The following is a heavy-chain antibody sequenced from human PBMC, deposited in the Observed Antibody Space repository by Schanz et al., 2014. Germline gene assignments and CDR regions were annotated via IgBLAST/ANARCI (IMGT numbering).Heavy chain of an antibody. CDR1: GGTFSSYT. V-gene: IGHV1-69*02. Sequence: QVQLVQSGAEVKKPGSSVKVPCKASGGTFSSYTINWVRQAPGQGLEWMGRIIPILGITNVAQTFQDRVTITADKSTSTAYMELSSLRSEDTAVYYCARGLGDERWLDLNEAFDIWGQGTIVTVSS. D-gene: IGHD6-19*01. CDR2: IIPILGIT. J-gene: IGHJ3*02. CDR3: ARGLGDERWLDLNEAFDI.